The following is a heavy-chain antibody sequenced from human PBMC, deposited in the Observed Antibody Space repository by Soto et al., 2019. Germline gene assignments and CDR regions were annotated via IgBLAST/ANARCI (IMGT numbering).Heavy chain of an antibody. D-gene: IGHD6-13*01. Sequence: GGSLRLSCAASGFTFSSYSMNWVRQAPGKGLEWVSYISSSSSTIYYADSVKGRFTISRDNSKNSLYLQMNSLRDEDTAVYYCARGSLGSSWPDYYYYGMDVWGQGTTVTVSS. CDR2: ISSSSSTI. CDR1: GFTFSSYS. CDR3: ARGSLGSSWPDYYYYGMDV. V-gene: IGHV3-48*02. J-gene: IGHJ6*02.